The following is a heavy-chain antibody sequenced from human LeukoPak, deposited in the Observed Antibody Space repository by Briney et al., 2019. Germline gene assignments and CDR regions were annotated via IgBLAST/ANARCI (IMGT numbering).Heavy chain of an antibody. V-gene: IGHV4-39*01. CDR2: FYYSGIT. J-gene: IGHJ4*02. Sequence: SETLSLTCTVSGGSISSTNCYWGWIRQPPGKGLEWIGNFYYSGITYYNPSLKSRVVISVDTSKNQFSLTVSSVRAADTAVYYCARHREGSGWTSLDYWGQGTLVTVSS. CDR1: GGSISSTNCY. CDR3: ARHREGSGWTSLDY. D-gene: IGHD6-19*01.